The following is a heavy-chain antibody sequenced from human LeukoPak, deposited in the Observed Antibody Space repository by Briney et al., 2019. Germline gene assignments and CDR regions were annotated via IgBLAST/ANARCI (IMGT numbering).Heavy chain of an antibody. D-gene: IGHD1-26*01. V-gene: IGHV4-34*01. CDR2: INQSGST. J-gene: IGHJ4*02. Sequence: SETLSLTCAVYSGSFSNYYWSWIRQPPGKGLEWIGEINQSGSTNYNPSLKSRVTISVDTSKNHSSLKLSSVTAADTAVYYCARGALKWELPPIRARKSYYFDYWGQGTLVTVSS. CDR3: ARGALKWELPPIRARKSYYFDY. CDR1: SGSFSNYY.